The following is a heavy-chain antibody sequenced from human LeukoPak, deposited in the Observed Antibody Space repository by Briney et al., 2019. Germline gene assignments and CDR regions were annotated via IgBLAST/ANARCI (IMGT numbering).Heavy chain of an antibody. D-gene: IGHD1-1*01. Sequence: GESLKISCKASGYTFTDYWIGWVRQMPGRGPEWMALIYPGDSDTRYSPSFQGQVTISADKSINTAYLQWSSLTASDTAMYYCAREHAKGYSWFDPWGQGTLVTVSS. CDR2: IYPGDSDT. V-gene: IGHV5-51*01. J-gene: IGHJ5*02. CDR3: AREHAKGYSWFDP. CDR1: GYTFTDYW.